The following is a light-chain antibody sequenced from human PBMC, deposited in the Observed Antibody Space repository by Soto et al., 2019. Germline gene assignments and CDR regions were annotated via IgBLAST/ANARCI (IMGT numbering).Light chain of an antibody. CDR3: QQYNNWPLT. Sequence: EIVMTQSPATLSLSTGERATLSCRASHSVSSNLAWYQQKPGQAPRLLIYGASTRATGIPARFSGSGSGTEFTLTISSLQSEDFAVYYCQQYNNWPLTFGGGTKVDIK. V-gene: IGKV3-15*01. J-gene: IGKJ4*01. CDR2: GAS. CDR1: HSVSSN.